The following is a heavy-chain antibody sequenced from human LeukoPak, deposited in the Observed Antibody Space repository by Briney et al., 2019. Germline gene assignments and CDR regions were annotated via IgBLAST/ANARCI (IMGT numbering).Heavy chain of an antibody. CDR2: MKGTGER. V-gene: IGHV3-23*01. CDR3: ARASWVSSADAVR. Sequence: PGGSLTLSCAASGLSFSSFAMSWVRQAPARGLEWLSSMKGTGERFYEDSVRGRFTLSRDDSRNTVYLQLNNLRVEDTAVYYCARASWVSSADAVRWGQGTVVTVSS. D-gene: IGHD3-16*01. CDR1: GLSFSSFA. J-gene: IGHJ4*02.